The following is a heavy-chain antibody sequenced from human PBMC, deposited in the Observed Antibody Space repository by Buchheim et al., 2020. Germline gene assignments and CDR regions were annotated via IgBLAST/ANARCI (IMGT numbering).Heavy chain of an antibody. CDR2: ISSSSSYT. J-gene: IGHJ3*02. V-gene: IGHV3-11*05. CDR3: ARDRLSDYDFWSGYPGWHAFDI. CDR1: GFTFSDYY. D-gene: IGHD3-3*01. Sequence: QVQLVESGGGLVKPGGSLRLSCAASGFTFSDYYMSWIRQAPGKGLEWVSYISSSSSYTNYADSVKGRFTISRDNAKNSLYLQMNSLRAEDTAVYYCARDRLSDYDFWSGYPGWHAFDIWGQGT.